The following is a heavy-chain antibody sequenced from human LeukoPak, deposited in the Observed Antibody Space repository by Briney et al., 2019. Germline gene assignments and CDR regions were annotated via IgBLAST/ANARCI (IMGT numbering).Heavy chain of an antibody. CDR1: GYSFSTYW. D-gene: IGHD2-21*02. J-gene: IGHJ5*01. CDR3: ARLPYCGGDCYPNWFDS. V-gene: IGHV5-51*01. CDR2: IYPSDSDS. Sequence: GESLKISCKGSGYSFSTYWIGWGRQKPGKGLECMGAIYPSDSDSRYSPSFQGQVTISADKSIGTAYLQWSSLKASDTAMYYCARLPYCGGDCYPNWFDSWGQGTLVTVSS.